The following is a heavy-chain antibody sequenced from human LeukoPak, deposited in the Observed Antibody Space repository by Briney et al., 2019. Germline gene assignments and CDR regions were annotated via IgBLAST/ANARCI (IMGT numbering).Heavy chain of an antibody. CDR3: AKDKGADGSGSSDY. D-gene: IGHD3-10*01. CDR1: GFTFSSYG. Sequence: GGSLRLSCAASGFTFSSYGMHWVRQAPGKGLEWVAFIRYDGSNKYYADSVKGRFTISRDNSKNTLYLQMNSLRAEDTAVYYCAKDKGADGSGSSDYWGQGTLVTVSS. V-gene: IGHV3-30*02. CDR2: IRYDGSNK. J-gene: IGHJ4*02.